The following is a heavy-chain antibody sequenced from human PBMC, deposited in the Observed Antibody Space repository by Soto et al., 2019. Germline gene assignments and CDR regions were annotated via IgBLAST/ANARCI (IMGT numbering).Heavy chain of an antibody. CDR3: ARCRLVAGTTAYLFDS. Sequence: GSGPTLVNPTQTLTLTCTFSGFSLSTGGMCVTWIRQPPGKALEWLARIDWDDDKYYSTSLKTRLTISKDTSKNQVVLTMTNMDPVDSATYYCARCRLVAGTTAYLFDSWGQGTLVTVSS. J-gene: IGHJ4*02. V-gene: IGHV2-70*11. CDR1: GFSLSTGGMC. CDR2: IDWDDDK. D-gene: IGHD6-19*01.